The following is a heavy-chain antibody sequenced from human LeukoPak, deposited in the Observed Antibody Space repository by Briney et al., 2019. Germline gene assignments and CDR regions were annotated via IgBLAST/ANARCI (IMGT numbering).Heavy chain of an antibody. CDR2: IRYDGSNK. CDR3: AKVYTVTTSSDLDV. J-gene: IGHJ6*04. CDR1: GFTFSSYG. Sequence: GGSLRLSCAASGFTFSSYGMHWVRQAPGKGLEWVAFIRYDGSNKYYADSVKGRFTISRDNSKNTLYLQMNSLRAEDTAVYYCAKVYTVTTSSDLDVWGKGTTVTVSS. D-gene: IGHD4-17*01. V-gene: IGHV3-30*02.